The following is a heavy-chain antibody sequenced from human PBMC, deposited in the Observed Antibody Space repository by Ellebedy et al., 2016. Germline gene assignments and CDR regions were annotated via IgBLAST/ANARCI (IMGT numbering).Heavy chain of an antibody. J-gene: IGHJ4*02. D-gene: IGHD2/OR15-2a*01. Sequence: SGPTLVKPTETLTLTCTVSGFSLTNTRMGVSWIRQPPGKALQWLAHIFSNDEKSYTTSLKTRLTIPWGTSNNQVVLTMTDMDPVDTATYYCARTYSASIVIYPPPVDYWGPGILVAVSS. CDR2: IFSNDEK. CDR3: ARTYSASIVIYPPPVDY. CDR1: GFSLTNTRMG. V-gene: IGHV2-26*01.